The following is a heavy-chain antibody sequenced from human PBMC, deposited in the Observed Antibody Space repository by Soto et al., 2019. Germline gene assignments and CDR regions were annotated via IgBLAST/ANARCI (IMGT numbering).Heavy chain of an antibody. J-gene: IGHJ4*02. CDR2: IDPSDSYT. CDR3: ARGRVAVAPLDY. V-gene: IGHV5-10-1*01. CDR1: GYSFTSYW. D-gene: IGHD6-19*01. Sequence: ESLKISCKGSGYSFTSYWISLVRQMPGKGLEWMGRIDPSDSYTNYSPSFQGHVTISADKSISTAYLQWSSLKASDTAMYYCARGRVAVAPLDYWGQGTLVTVSS.